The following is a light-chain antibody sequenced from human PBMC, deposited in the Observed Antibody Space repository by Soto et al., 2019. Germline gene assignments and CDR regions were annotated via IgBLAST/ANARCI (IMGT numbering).Light chain of an antibody. V-gene: IGLV1-40*01. J-gene: IGLJ1*01. CDR2: ENN. CDR1: SSNIGAGYE. CDR3: QSYDSSLSGYL. Sequence: QSVLTQPPSVSEAPGQRVTISCTGSSSNIGAGYEAHWYQQVPGTAPKLLIYENNNRPSGVPDRFSGSKSGTSASLAITGLQAEDEAESYCQSYDSSLSGYLFGTGTKVTVL.